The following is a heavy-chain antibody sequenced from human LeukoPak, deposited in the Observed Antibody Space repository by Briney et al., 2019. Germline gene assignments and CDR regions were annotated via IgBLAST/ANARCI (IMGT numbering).Heavy chain of an antibody. CDR3: ARDPYSGTYGNTYYYYMDV. CDR2: ITTSSTYT. CDR1: GFSFSSYN. V-gene: IGHV3-21*01. J-gene: IGHJ6*03. D-gene: IGHD1-26*01. Sequence: PGGSLRLSCEASGFSFSSYNMDWVRQTPGKAQEWISSITTSSTYTFYADSVKGRFTISRDNARNSLYLQMNSLRVEDTAVYYCARDPYSGTYGNTYYYYMDVWGKGTTVTISS.